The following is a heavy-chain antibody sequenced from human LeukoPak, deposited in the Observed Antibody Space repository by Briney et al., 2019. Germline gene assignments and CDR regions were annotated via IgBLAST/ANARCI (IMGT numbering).Heavy chain of an antibody. D-gene: IGHD5-24*01. CDR1: GGSISSYY. CDR2: SYYSGST. CDR3: ARRLTPVMVEMATEYDY. V-gene: IGHV4-59*01. Sequence: SETLSLTCTVSGGSISSYYWSWIRQPPGKGLEWIGYSYYSGSTSYNFSLKGRVTISVDTSKNQFSLKLSSVTPADTAVYYCARRLTPVMVEMATEYDYWGQGTLVTVSS. J-gene: IGHJ4*02.